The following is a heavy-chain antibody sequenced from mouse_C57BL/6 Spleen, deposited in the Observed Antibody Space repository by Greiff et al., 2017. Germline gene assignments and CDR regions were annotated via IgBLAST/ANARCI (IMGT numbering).Heavy chain of an antibody. CDR2: ISDGGSYT. J-gene: IGHJ2*01. Sequence: EVQVVESGGGLVKPGGSLKLSCAASGFTFSSYAMYWVRQTPEKRLEWVATISDGGSYTYYPDNVKGRFTISRDNAKNNLYLQMSHLKAEDTAMYYCARDRGVTKVFDYWGQGTTLTVSS. V-gene: IGHV5-4*01. CDR3: ARDRGVTKVFDY. CDR1: GFTFSSYA. D-gene: IGHD2-2*01.